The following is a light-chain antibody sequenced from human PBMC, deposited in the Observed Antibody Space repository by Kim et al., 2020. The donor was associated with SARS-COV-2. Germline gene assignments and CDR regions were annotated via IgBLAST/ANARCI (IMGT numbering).Light chain of an antibody. V-gene: IGLV1-44*01. CDR3: AAWDDSLNGYWV. Sequence: QPVLTQPPSASGTPGQRVTISCSGSSSNIGSNPVNWYQQIPGSAPKLLIYSNVERPSGVPDRFSGSKSGTSASLAISGLQSEDEADYHCAAWDDSLNGYWVFGGGTQLTVL. CDR1: SSNIGSNP. J-gene: IGLJ3*02. CDR2: SNV.